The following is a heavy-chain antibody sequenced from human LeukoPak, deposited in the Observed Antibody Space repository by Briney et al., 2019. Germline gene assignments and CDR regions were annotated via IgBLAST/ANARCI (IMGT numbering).Heavy chain of an antibody. CDR2: ISSSSSYI. Sequence: GGSLRLSCAASGFTFSSYSMNWVRQAPGKGLEWVSSISSSSSYIYYADSVKGRFTISRDNAKNSLYLQMNSLRAEDTAVYYCAPTPGSSWYVPFDYWGQGTLVTVSS. D-gene: IGHD6-13*01. V-gene: IGHV3-21*01. J-gene: IGHJ4*02. CDR3: APTPGSSWYVPFDY. CDR1: GFTFSSYS.